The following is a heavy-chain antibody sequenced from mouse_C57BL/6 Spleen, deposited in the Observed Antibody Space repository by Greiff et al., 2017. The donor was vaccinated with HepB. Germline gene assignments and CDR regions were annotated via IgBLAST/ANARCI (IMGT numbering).Heavy chain of an antibody. D-gene: IGHD2-3*01. CDR3: TRLYDDD. V-gene: IGHV1-15*01. J-gene: IGHJ2*01. Sequence: VKLVESGAELVRPGASVTLFCKASGYTFTDYEMHWVKQTPVHGLEWIGAIDPETGGTAYNQKFKGKAILTADKSSSTAYMELRSLTSEDSAVYYCTRLYDDDWGQGTTLTVSS. CDR1: GYTFTDYE. CDR2: IDPETGGT.